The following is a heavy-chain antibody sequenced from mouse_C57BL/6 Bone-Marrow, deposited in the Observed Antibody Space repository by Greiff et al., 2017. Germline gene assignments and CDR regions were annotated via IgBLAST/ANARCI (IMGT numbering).Heavy chain of an antibody. V-gene: IGHV1-55*01. CDR3: ARPYYSNYRYVDV. CDR2: IYPGSGST. D-gene: IGHD2-5*01. J-gene: IGHJ1*03. CDR1: GYTFTSYW. Sequence: VQGVESGAELVKPGASVKMSCKASGYTFTSYWITWVKQRPGQGLEWIGEIYPGSGSTNYNEKFKSKATLTVDTSASTAYMQLSSLTSEDSAVYYCARPYYSNYRYVDVGGRGTTVTVSA.